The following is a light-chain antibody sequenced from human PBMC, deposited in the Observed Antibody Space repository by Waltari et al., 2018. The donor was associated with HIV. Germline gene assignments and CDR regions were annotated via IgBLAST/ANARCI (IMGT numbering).Light chain of an antibody. Sequence: ELVLTQSPATLYLSPGERANLSCKASQTLTSTSLAWYQQRPGQAPRLLIYGASSRVTGIPDRFSGSGSGTDFSLNITRLQPEDFAMYYCQQYGRSPTAFGGGTKVQMK. J-gene: IGKJ4*01. V-gene: IGKV3-20*01. CDR3: QQYGRSPTA. CDR2: GAS. CDR1: QTLTSTS.